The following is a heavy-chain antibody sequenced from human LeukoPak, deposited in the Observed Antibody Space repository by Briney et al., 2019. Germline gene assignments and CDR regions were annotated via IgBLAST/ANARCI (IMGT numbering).Heavy chain of an antibody. V-gene: IGHV3-23*01. CDR1: GFTFSSYE. Sequence: PGGSLRLSCAASGFTFSSYEMNWVRQAPGKGLEWVSAISGSGGSTYYADSVKGRFTISRDNSKSTLYLQMNSLRAEDTAVYYCANYPSIAAPRGWFDPWGQGTLVTVSS. CDR2: ISGSGGST. CDR3: ANYPSIAAPRGWFDP. D-gene: IGHD6-6*01. J-gene: IGHJ5*02.